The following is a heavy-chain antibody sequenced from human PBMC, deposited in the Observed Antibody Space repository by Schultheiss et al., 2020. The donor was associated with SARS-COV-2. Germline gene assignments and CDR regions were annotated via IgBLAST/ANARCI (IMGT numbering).Heavy chain of an antibody. Sequence: GGSLRLSCKASGYTFTSYGISWVRQAPGQGLEWMGWISGYKDNTKYAQKFQGSVTMTTDTSTSTAYMELRSLRSDDTAVYYCARGPIGFDYWGQGTLVTVSS. V-gene: IGHV1-18*01. CDR3: ARGPIGFDY. CDR1: GYTFTSYG. CDR2: ISGYKDNT. D-gene: IGHD3-22*01. J-gene: IGHJ4*02.